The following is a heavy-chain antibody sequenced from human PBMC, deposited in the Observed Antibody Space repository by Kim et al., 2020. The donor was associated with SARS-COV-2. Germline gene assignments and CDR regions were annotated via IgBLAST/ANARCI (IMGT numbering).Heavy chain of an antibody. Sequence: SETLSLTCTVSGGSISSSSYYWGWIRQPPGKGPEWIGSIYYSGSTYYNPSLKSRVTISVDTSKNQFSLKLSSVTAADTAVYYCAREDEYFQHWGQGTLVTVSS. CDR2: IYYSGST. J-gene: IGHJ1*01. CDR3: AREDEYFQH. CDR1: GGSISSSSYY. V-gene: IGHV4-39*01.